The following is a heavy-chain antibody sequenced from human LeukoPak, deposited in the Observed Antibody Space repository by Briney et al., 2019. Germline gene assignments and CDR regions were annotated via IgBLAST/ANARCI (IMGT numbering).Heavy chain of an antibody. D-gene: IGHD3-22*01. J-gene: IGHJ4*02. CDR2: IYYSGST. Sequence: TSETLSLTCTVSGGSISSSSYYWGWIRQPPGKGLEWIGSIYYSGSTYYNPSLKSRVTISVDTSKNQFSLKLSSVTAADTAVYYCARGLYYYDSSGYYYGGYFDYWGQGTLVTVSS. V-gene: IGHV4-39*07. CDR1: GGSISSSSYY. CDR3: ARGLYYYDSSGYYYGGYFDY.